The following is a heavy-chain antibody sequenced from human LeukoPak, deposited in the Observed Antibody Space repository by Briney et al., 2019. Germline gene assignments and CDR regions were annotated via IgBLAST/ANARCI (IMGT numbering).Heavy chain of an antibody. D-gene: IGHD3-22*01. CDR1: GYSFTGYY. J-gene: IGHJ4*02. CDR3: ARDLSLVVSNPLDY. Sequence: GASVKVSCKASGYSFTGYYIHWVRQAPGQGLEWMGWINPNSGATKYAQKLQGRVTMTTDTSTSTAYMELRSLRSDDTAVYYCARDLSLVVSNPLDYWGQGTLVTVSS. CDR2: INPNSGAT. V-gene: IGHV1-2*02.